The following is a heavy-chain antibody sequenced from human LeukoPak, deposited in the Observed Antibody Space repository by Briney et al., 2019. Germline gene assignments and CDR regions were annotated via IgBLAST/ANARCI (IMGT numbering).Heavy chain of an antibody. Sequence: PSQTLSLTCTVSGGSISSGGYYWSWIRQHPGKGLEWIGYIYYSGSTYYNPSLKSRVTISVDTSKNQFSLKLSSVTAADTAVYYCARVNYYDSSGYSWNWFDPWGQGTLVTVSS. CDR3: ARVNYYDSSGYSWNWFDP. CDR1: GGSISSGGYY. V-gene: IGHV4-31*03. D-gene: IGHD3-22*01. CDR2: IYYSGST. J-gene: IGHJ5*02.